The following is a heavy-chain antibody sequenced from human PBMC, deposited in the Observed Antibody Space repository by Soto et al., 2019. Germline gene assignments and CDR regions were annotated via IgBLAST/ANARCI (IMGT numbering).Heavy chain of an antibody. CDR2: IGPDGSQK. CDR3: VAWYNWFSY. Sequence: PGGSLRLSCAASGFTFSSYSMNWVRQAPGKGLEWVAHIGPDGSQKYYVGSVKGRFTISRDNAKNSLSLQMSSLRGDDTAVYYCVAWYNWFSYWGQGTLVTVPQ. D-gene: IGHD1-1*01. V-gene: IGHV3-7*01. CDR1: GFTFSSYS. J-gene: IGHJ1*01.